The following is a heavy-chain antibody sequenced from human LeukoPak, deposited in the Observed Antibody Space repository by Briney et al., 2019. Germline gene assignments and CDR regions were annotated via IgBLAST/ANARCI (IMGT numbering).Heavy chain of an antibody. CDR1: GFTFSDYY. V-gene: IGHV3-11*01. J-gene: IGHJ4*02. CDR2: ISSSGSTI. CDR3: ARSASRHKRYYFDY. Sequence: KPGGSLRLSCAASGFTFSDYYMSWIRQAPGKGLEWVSYISSSGSTIYYADSVKGRFTISRDNAKNSLYLQMNSLRAEDMAVYYCARSASRHKRYYFDYWGQGTLVTVSS.